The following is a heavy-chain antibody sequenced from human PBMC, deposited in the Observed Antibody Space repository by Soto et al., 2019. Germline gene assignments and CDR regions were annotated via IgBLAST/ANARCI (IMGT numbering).Heavy chain of an antibody. CDR1: GGSISSSSYY. J-gene: IGHJ4*02. V-gene: IGHV4-39*01. CDR3: ARHYRRAVAGTGSDY. D-gene: IGHD6-19*01. CDR2: IYYSGST. Sequence: SETLSLTCTVSGGSISSSSYYWGWIRQPPGKGLEWIGSIYYSGSTYYNPSLKSRVTISVDTSKNQFSLKLSSVTAADTAVYYCARHYRRAVAGTGSDYWGQGTLVTVSS.